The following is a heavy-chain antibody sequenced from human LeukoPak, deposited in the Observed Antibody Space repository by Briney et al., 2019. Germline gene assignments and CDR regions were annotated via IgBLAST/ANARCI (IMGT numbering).Heavy chain of an antibody. Sequence: GGSLRLSCAASGFSFSDYYMSWIRQAPGKVLEWVSYISSSGSTIYYADSVKGRFTISRNNAKDSLYLQMSSLSAEDTAVYCCARGRRDGYSEKFVYWGQGTLGTVSS. CDR2: ISSSGSTI. CDR1: GFSFSDYY. D-gene: IGHD5-24*01. CDR3: ARGRRDGYSEKFVY. V-gene: IGHV3-11*01. J-gene: IGHJ4*02.